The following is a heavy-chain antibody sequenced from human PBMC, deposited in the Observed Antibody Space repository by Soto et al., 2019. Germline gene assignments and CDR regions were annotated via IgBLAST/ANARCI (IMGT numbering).Heavy chain of an antibody. CDR1: GFTFSSYS. CDR3: ARDSREYNAQDYN. J-gene: IGHJ4*02. D-gene: IGHD5-12*01. V-gene: IGHV3-21*02. CDR2: IITITGFI. Sequence: EVQLVESGGGLVKPGGSLRLSCAASGFTFSSYSMNWVRQAPGKGLEWVSIITITGFIDYADSVKGRFTISRDNAKSSLYLQKNSLRAEDTAVYYCARDSREYNAQDYNWGQGTLVTVSS.